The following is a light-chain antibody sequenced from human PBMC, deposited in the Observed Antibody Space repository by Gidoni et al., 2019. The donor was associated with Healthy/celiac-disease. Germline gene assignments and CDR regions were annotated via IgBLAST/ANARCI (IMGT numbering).Light chain of an antibody. CDR1: SSDVGGYNY. CDR2: YVS. V-gene: IGLV2-14*03. Sequence: QSALTQPASVSGSPGQSITISCTGTSSDVGGYNYVSWYQQHPGKAPKLMIYYVSNRPSGVSNRFSGSKSGNTASLTISGLQAEDEADYYCSSYTSSSTIYVFGTGTKVTVL. J-gene: IGLJ1*01. CDR3: SSYTSSSTIYV.